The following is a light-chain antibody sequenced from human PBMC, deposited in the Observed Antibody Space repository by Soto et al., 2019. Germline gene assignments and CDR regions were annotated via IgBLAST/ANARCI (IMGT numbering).Light chain of an antibody. Sequence: DIQMTQSPSSLSASLGDGVTITCRASQDISIYLAWYQQQPGKVPKVLISGASTLQSGVPSRFSGSGSGTDFTLTIISLQPEDVATYYCQKYGSPPWSFGQGTKVEIK. CDR2: GAS. CDR3: QKYGSPPWS. CDR1: QDISIY. V-gene: IGKV1-27*01. J-gene: IGKJ1*01.